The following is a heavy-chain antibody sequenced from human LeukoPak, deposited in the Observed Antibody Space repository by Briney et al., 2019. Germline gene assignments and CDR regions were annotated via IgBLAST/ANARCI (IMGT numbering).Heavy chain of an antibody. V-gene: IGHV1-8*01. CDR1: GYTFTSYD. CDR3: ARGRVGATSHSNWFFDL. CDR2: MNPNSGNT. D-gene: IGHD1-26*01. J-gene: IGHJ2*01. Sequence: ASVKVSCKFSGYTFTSYDINWVRQATGQGLEWMGWMNPNSGNTGYAQKFQGRVTMTSDSSITTAYMDLSSLTSEDTAVYYCARGRVGATSHSNWFFDLWGRSTPVTVSS.